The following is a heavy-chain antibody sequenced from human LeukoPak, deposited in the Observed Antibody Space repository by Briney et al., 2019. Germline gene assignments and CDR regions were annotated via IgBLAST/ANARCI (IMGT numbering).Heavy chain of an antibody. CDR3: ARGMVHFTQGDEYYYMDV. J-gene: IGHJ6*03. V-gene: IGHV1-8*01. CDR2: MNPNSGNT. CDR1: GYTFTSYD. Sequence: GASVKVSCKASGYTFTSYDINWVRQATGQGLEWMGWMNPNSGNTGYAQKFQGRVTMTRNTSISTAYMELSSLRSEDTAVYYCARGMVHFTQGDEYYYMDVWGKGTTVTVSS. D-gene: IGHD2-8*01.